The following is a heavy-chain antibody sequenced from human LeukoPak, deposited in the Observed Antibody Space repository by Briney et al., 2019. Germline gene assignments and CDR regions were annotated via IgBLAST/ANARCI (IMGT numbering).Heavy chain of an antibody. Sequence: GGSLRLSCAASGFTFDDYAMHWVRHAPGKGLEWVSGISWNSGRIGYVDSVKGRFTISRDNAKNSLYLQMNSLKPEDMAVYYCAKSTYYDFWSGYLDYWGQGTRVTVSS. CDR3: AKSTYYDFWSGYLDY. D-gene: IGHD3-3*01. V-gene: IGHV3-9*03. CDR1: GFTFDDYA. J-gene: IGHJ4*02. CDR2: ISWNSGRI.